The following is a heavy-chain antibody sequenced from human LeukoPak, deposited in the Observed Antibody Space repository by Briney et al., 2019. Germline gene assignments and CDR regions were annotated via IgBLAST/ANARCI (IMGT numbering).Heavy chain of an antibody. CDR3: AREGLYCGGDCYYIDY. D-gene: IGHD2-21*02. V-gene: IGHV1-18*01. Sequence: ASVKVSCKASGYTFTSYGISWVRQAPGQGLEWMGWISAYHGNTNYAQKLQGRVTMTTDTSTSTAYMELRSLRSDDTAVYYCAREGLYCGGDCYYIDYWGQGTLVTVSS. CDR2: ISAYHGNT. J-gene: IGHJ4*02. CDR1: GYTFTSYG.